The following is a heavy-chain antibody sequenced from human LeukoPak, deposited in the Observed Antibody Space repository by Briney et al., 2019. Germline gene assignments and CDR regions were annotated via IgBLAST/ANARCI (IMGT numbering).Heavy chain of an antibody. Sequence: SETLSLTCTVSGYSISSGYYWGWIRQPPGKGLEWSGSIYHSGSTYYNPSLKSRVTISVDTSKNQFSLKLSSVTAADTAVYYCARGGYCSSTSCGNWFDPWGQGTLVTVSS. V-gene: IGHV4-38-2*02. J-gene: IGHJ5*02. CDR1: GYSISSGYY. D-gene: IGHD2-2*01. CDR3: ARGGYCSSTSCGNWFDP. CDR2: IYHSGST.